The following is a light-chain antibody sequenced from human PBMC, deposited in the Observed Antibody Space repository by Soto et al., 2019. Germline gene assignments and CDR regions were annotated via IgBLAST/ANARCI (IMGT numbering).Light chain of an antibody. Sequence: LMYSPGTMCLSPGERATLTCRPSQRFTSIYLAWYQQKPGQAPRLLSYVASSRATGIPDRFSGSGSGTDFTLTISRLEAEDFAVYYCQQYDTSPRTFGQVTKVDIK. CDR3: QQYDTSPRT. CDR1: QRFTSIY. CDR2: VAS. J-gene: IGKJ2*01. V-gene: IGKV3-20*01.